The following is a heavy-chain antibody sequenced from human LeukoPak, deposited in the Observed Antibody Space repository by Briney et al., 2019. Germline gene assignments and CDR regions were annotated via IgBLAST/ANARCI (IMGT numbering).Heavy chain of an antibody. Sequence: ASVKVSCKASGGTFSSYGISWVRQAPGQGLEWMGWISAYNGNTNYAQKLQGRVTMTTDTSTSTAYMELRSRRSNDTAVYYCARYCGGDCPHAFDIWGQGTMVTVSS. CDR2: ISAYNGNT. CDR3: ARYCGGDCPHAFDI. J-gene: IGHJ3*02. V-gene: IGHV1-18*01. D-gene: IGHD2-21*02. CDR1: GGTFSSYG.